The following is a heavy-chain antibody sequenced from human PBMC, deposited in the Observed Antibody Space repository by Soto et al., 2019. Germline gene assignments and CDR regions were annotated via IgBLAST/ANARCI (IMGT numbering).Heavy chain of an antibody. Sequence: SETLSLTCTVSGGSVDTYTNHWGWVRQPPGKALEWIGTIYSTGTSFYNPSLKSRVTLSVDTSSNHFSLRLRSVAASDTAVYFCAKLVYYSRSDQFIFDSWGQGTLVTVSS. CDR2: IYSTGTS. D-gene: IGHD1-26*01. CDR1: GGSVDTYTNH. J-gene: IGHJ4*02. V-gene: IGHV4-39*02. CDR3: AKLVYYSRSDQFIFDS.